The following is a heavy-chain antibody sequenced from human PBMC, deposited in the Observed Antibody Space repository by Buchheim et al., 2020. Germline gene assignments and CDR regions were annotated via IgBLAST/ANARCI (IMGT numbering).Heavy chain of an antibody. CDR1: GYTFTSYD. CDR2: MNPNSGNT. Sequence: QVQLVQSGAEVKKPGASVKVSCKASGYTFTSYDINWVRQATGQGLELMGSMNPNSGNTGYAQKFQGIVTMTRNTSISTAYMELSSMRSEDTAVYYCARVSMYYDILTGYYNWGKGTL. J-gene: IGHJ4*02. V-gene: IGHV1-8*01. D-gene: IGHD3-9*01. CDR3: ARVSMYYDILTGYYN.